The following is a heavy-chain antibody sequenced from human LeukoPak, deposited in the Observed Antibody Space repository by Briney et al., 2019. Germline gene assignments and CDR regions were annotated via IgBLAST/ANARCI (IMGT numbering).Heavy chain of an antibody. D-gene: IGHD2-8*01. Sequence: PSETLSLTCTVSGGSISSGDYYWSWIRLPPGKGLEWIGYIYYSGSTYYNPPLKSRVTISVDTSKNQFSLKLSSVTAADTAVYYCARDPSNLRRPGYYYYYMDVWGKGTTVTVSS. CDR3: ARDPSNLRRPGYYYYYMDV. CDR2: IYYSGST. V-gene: IGHV4-30-4*08. CDR1: GGSISSGDYY. J-gene: IGHJ6*03.